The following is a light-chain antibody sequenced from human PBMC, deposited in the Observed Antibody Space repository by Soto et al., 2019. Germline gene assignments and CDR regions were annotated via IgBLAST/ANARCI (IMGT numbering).Light chain of an antibody. CDR3: AAWDDSLKGYV. CDR1: RSNIGSNS. J-gene: IGLJ1*01. V-gene: IGLV1-44*01. CDR2: NND. Sequence: QSVLTQPPSASGTPGQRVTISCSGSRSNIGSNSVNWYQQLPGTAPKLLINNNDQRPSGVPDRFSGSRSDTSGSLAISGLQSEDEADYYCAAWDDSLKGYVFGAGTKVTVL.